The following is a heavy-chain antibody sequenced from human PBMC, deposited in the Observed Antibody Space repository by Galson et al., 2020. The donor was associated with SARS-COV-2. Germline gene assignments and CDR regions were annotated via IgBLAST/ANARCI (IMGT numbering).Heavy chain of an antibody. D-gene: IGHD4-17*01. J-gene: IGHJ6*03. V-gene: IGHV4-61*01. Sequence: SETLSLTCTVSGGSVSSASYYWTWIRQPPGKGLELIGYIYDSGSTNYNPSLKNRVSMSVDTSKNQFSLKLNAVTAADTAVYYCAREDYGESSGHGGYYYYYYMDVWGKGTTVTVSS. CDR1: GGSVSSASYY. CDR2: IYDSGST. CDR3: AREDYGESSGHGGYYYYYYMDV.